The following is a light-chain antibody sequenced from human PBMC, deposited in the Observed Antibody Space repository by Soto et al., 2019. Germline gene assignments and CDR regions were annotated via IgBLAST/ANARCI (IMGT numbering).Light chain of an antibody. Sequence: QSVLTQPPSASGTPGQRVTISCSGNSSNIGRNYVNWYQVFSGSAPKLLIYRITQRPSGVPDRVSASKSGTSASLAISGLRPEDEADYYCAAWDDSLGGVLFGGGTKLTVL. J-gene: IGLJ3*02. CDR3: AAWDDSLGGVL. CDR1: SSNIGRNY. CDR2: RIT. V-gene: IGLV1-47*01.